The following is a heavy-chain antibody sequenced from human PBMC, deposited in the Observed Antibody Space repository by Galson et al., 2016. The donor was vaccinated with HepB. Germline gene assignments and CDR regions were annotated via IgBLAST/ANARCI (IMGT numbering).Heavy chain of an antibody. V-gene: IGHV3-49*03. CDR3: SRDIAPTSYDSSGYYYFDY. CDR2: IRSRRYAGTA. J-gene: IGHJ4*02. CDR1: GFTFGDYA. Sequence: SLRLSCAGSGFTFGDYAMGWFRQAPGKGLEWVGFIRSRRYAGTAEYAASVKGRFTISRDDSKSSAYLQMNSLKTEDPAVYFCSRDIAPTSYDSSGYYYFDYWGQGAQVTVSS. D-gene: IGHD3-22*01.